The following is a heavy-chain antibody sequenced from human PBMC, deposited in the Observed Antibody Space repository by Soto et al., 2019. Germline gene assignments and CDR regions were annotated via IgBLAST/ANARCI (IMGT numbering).Heavy chain of an antibody. V-gene: IGHV3-13*04. CDR3: ARGAATGFDY. J-gene: IGHJ4*02. CDR1: GFTFSNYD. D-gene: IGHD6-13*01. CDR2: IGKAGDT. Sequence: EVQLVESGGGLVQPGGSLRLSCAASGFTFSNYDMHWVRQGRGKGLEWVSGIGKAGDTYYVGSVRGRFPTSRENAKNSLYLQMNSLRAGDTAVYYCARGAATGFDYWGQGTLVTVSS.